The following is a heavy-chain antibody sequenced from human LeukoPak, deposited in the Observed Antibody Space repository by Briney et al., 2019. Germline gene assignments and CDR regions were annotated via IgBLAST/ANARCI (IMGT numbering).Heavy chain of an antibody. J-gene: IGHJ4*02. V-gene: IGHV3-48*01. CDR3: VRDLGGRSGH. CDR2: IRSSSDTI. Sequence: PGGSLRLSCAASGLTFSSSSMNWVRQAPGKELEWISYIRSSSDTIYYADSVKGRFTVSRDNAKNSLYLQMDSLRAEDTAVYYCVRDLGGRSGHWGQGTLVTVSS. D-gene: IGHD1-26*01. CDR1: GLTFSSSS.